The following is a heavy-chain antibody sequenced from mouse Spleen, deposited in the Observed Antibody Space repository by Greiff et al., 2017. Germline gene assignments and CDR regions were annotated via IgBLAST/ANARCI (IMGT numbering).Heavy chain of an antibody. V-gene: IGHV1-15*01. Sequence: LVESGAELVRPGASVTLSCKASGYTFTDYEMHWVKQTPVHGLEWIGAIDPETGGTAYNQKFKGKAILTADKSSSTAYMELRSLTSEDSAVYYCTRDWITATVVATPFDYWGQGTTLTVSS. D-gene: IGHD1-1*01. CDR2: IDPETGGT. CDR3: TRDWITATVVATPFDY. J-gene: IGHJ2*01. CDR1: GYTFTDYE.